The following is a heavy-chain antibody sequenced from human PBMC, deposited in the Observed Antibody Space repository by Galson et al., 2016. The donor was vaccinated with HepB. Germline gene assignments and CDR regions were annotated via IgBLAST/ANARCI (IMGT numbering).Heavy chain of an antibody. CDR2: INPKSRTT. J-gene: IGHJ6*03. Sequence: SLKVSCKASGYIFTSYGINWVRQAPGQGLEWVGWINPKSRTTGFAHKFQGRVTMTRSTALGTAYMELNSLTSEDTAIYFCAGGSTAGYSYSYSMDLWGQGTAVTVSS. D-gene: IGHD5-18*01. CDR1: GYIFTSYG. CDR3: AGGSTAGYSYSYSMDL. V-gene: IGHV1-8*02.